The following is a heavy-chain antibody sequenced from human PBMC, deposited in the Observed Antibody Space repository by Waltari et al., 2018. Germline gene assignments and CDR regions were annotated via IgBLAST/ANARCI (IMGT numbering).Heavy chain of an antibody. CDR1: GFSFGNYG. CDR3: ARWSVSGSYYDY. V-gene: IGHV3-23*01. J-gene: IGHJ4*02. D-gene: IGHD3-10*01. CDR2: ISRDGGAT. Sequence: EVQLLESGRDLVQPGGTLRLSCTGSGFSFGNYGLTWVRQAPGKGLEWVSAISRDGGATFDGGAVKGRSTISRDNSKNTVYLEINSLRVEDTAKYYCARWSVSGSYYDYWGQGILVAVSS.